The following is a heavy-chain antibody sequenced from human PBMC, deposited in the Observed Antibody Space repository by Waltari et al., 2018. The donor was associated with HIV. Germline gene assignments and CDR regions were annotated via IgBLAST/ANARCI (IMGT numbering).Heavy chain of an antibody. CDR1: GGSISSYY. CDR3: ARHDPMTVDFDY. J-gene: IGHJ4*02. Sequence: QVQLQESGPGLVKPSETLSLTCTVSGGSISSYYWSWIRQPPGKGLEWIGYIYYSGSTNYNPSLKSRVTISVDTSKNQFSLKLSSVTAADTAVYYCARHDPMTVDFDYWGQGTLVTVSS. V-gene: IGHV4-59*08. D-gene: IGHD3-22*01. CDR2: IYYSGST.